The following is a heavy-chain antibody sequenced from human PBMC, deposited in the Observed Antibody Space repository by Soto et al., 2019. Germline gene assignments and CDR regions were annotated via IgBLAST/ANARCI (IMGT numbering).Heavy chain of an antibody. D-gene: IGHD2-2*01. CDR1: GGTFTSYT. V-gene: IGHV1-69*04. CDR3: ARDGGSDIVVVPAASNWFDP. J-gene: IGHJ5*02. Sequence: SVKVSCKASGGTFTSYTINWVRQAPGQGLEWMGRIIPILGIANYAQKFQGRVTITADKSTSTAYMELSSLRSEDTAVYYCARDGGSDIVVVPAASNWFDPWG. CDR2: IIPILGIA.